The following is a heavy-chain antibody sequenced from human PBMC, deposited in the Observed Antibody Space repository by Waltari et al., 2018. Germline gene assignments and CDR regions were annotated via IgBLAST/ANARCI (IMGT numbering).Heavy chain of an antibody. CDR2: ISSDGTFK. V-gene: IGHV3-30-3*02. D-gene: IGHD5-12*01. CDR1: GFTFSSYA. J-gene: IGHJ3*02. CDR3: AKASRGSGYDWDAFDI. Sequence: QVQLVESGGGVVQPGRSLRLSCAASGFTFSSYAVHWVSQAQGKGLEWVAVISSDGTFKYHAGSVKGRFTISRDNPKNTLYLQMNSLRTEDTAVYYCAKASRGSGYDWDAFDIWGLGTMVTVSS.